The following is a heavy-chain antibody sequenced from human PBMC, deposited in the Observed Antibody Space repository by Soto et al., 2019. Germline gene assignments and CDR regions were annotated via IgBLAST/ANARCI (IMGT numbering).Heavy chain of an antibody. CDR2: IYTSGST. Sequence: SEALSVTYHLSGCAIRGYDWSWVRQPAGKPLEWIGRIYTSGSTNYNPSLKSRVSMSVDTSKNQFSLEVTSVTAADTAVYYCAREGASGFGMDVWGQGTTVTVS. CDR1: GCAIRGYD. V-gene: IGHV4-4*07. D-gene: IGHD1-26*01. CDR3: AREGASGFGMDV. J-gene: IGHJ6*02.